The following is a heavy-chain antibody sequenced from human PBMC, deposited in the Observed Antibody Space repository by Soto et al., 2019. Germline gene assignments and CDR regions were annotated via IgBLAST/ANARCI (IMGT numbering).Heavy chain of an antibody. V-gene: IGHV3-74*01. CDR2: INHSDGSST. J-gene: IGHJ4*02. Sequence: ETLSLTCAVYGGSFSRYYWTWIRQPPETGLEWIGEINHSDGSSTTYADSVKGRFTISRDNAKNTLYLQINSLRTEDTAVYYCARSSGWPDYWGQGTLVTVSS. CDR1: GGSFSRYY. D-gene: IGHD6-19*01. CDR3: ARSSGWPDY.